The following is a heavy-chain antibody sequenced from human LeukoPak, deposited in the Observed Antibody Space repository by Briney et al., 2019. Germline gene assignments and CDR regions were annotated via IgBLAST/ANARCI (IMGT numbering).Heavy chain of an antibody. Sequence: PPGGSPRLSCAASGFTFSNSAMSWVRQAPGKGLEWVSTLSGSGITTYYADSVKGRFTISRDNSKNTLYLQMNSLRAEDTAVYYCAKGIYSSGWSYFDHWGHGTLVTVSS. CDR3: AKGIYSSGWSYFDH. J-gene: IGHJ4*01. V-gene: IGHV3-23*01. CDR2: LSGSGITT. CDR1: GFTFSNSA. D-gene: IGHD6-19*01.